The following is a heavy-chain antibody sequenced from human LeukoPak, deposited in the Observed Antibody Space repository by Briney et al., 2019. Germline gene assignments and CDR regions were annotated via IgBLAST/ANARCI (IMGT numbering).Heavy chain of an antibody. CDR3: ARDRASIAASRGFDP. J-gene: IGHJ5*02. CDR1: GGSISSSSYY. D-gene: IGHD6-6*01. V-gene: IGHV4-39*02. CDR2: IYYSGST. Sequence: SETLSLTCTVSGGSISSSSYYWGWIRQPPGKGLEWIGSIYYSGSTYYNPSLKSRVTISVDTSKNQFSLKLSSVTAADTAVYYCARDRASIAASRGFDPWGQGTLVTVSS.